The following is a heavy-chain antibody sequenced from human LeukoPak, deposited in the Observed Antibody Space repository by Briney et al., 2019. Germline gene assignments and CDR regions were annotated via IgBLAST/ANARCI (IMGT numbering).Heavy chain of an antibody. D-gene: IGHD4-17*01. Sequence: GGSLRLSCAASGFTFSDYYMSWVRQAPGKGLEWVSVIYSGGSTYYADSVKGRFTISRDNSKNTLYLQMNSLRAEDTAVYYCASDDYGDPGLDAFDIWGQGTMVTVSS. CDR3: ASDDYGDPGLDAFDI. V-gene: IGHV3-66*01. CDR2: IYSGGST. J-gene: IGHJ3*02. CDR1: GFTFSDYY.